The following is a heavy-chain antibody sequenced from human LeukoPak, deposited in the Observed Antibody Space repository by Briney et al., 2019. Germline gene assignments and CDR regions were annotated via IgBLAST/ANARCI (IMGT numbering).Heavy chain of an antibody. CDR1: GFTFDDYA. D-gene: IGHD3-22*01. CDR3: AKKGYYDGSGYYMYYFDH. Sequence: GGSLRLSCAASGFTFDDYAMHWVRQAPGKGLEWVSGISGSGGSTYYADSVKGRSTISRDNSKNTLYLQMNSLRAEDTAVYYCAKKGYYDGSGYYMYYFDHWGQGTLVTVSS. V-gene: IGHV3-23*01. CDR2: ISGSGGST. J-gene: IGHJ4*02.